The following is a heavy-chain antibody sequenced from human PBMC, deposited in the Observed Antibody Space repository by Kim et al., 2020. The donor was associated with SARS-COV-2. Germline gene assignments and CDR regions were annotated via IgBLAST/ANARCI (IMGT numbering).Heavy chain of an antibody. CDR1: DGSISSSSYY. Sequence: SETLSLTCTVSDGSISSSSYYWGWIRQPPGKGLEWIGSIYYRASTDYNPSLKSRVTISVDTSKDQFSLKLSSVTAADTAVYYCARHDYGNNWFDPWGQGTLVTVSS. D-gene: IGHD4-17*01. CDR2: IYYRAST. V-gene: IGHV4-39*01. J-gene: IGHJ5*02. CDR3: ARHDYGNNWFDP.